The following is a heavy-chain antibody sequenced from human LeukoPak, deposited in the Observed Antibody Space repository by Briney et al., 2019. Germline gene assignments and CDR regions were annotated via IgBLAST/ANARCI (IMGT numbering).Heavy chain of an antibody. CDR1: GGSISSYY. CDR3: SRHEDGYCSSTSCYGN. D-gene: IGHD2-2*03. J-gene: IGHJ4*02. V-gene: IGHV4-59*08. Sequence: NASETLSLTCTVSGGSISSYYWRWIRQPPGKGLEWIGYIYYSGSTKYNPSLKSRVTISVDTSKNQFSLKLSSVTAADTAVYYCSRHEDGYCSSTSCYGNWGQGTLVTVSS. CDR2: IYYSGST.